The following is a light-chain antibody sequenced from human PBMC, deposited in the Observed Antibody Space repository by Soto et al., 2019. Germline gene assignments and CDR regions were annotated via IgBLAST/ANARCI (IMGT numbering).Light chain of an antibody. V-gene: IGKV3-20*01. J-gene: IGKJ1*01. CDR1: QSVSSSY. CDR3: QQYGSSPLT. Sequence: EILLTRSPDTLSLSPGGRATVSCRASQSVSSSYLAWYQQKPGQAPRLLIYGASSRATGIPDRFSGSGTGTDFTLTISRLEPEDFAVYYCQQYGSSPLTFGQGTKVDIK. CDR2: GAS.